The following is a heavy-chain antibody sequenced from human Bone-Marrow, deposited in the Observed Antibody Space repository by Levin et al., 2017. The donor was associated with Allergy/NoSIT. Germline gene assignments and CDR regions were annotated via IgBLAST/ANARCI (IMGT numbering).Heavy chain of an antibody. CDR3: ARVFYSDTSGYYHP. D-gene: IGHD3-22*01. Sequence: AASVKVSCKASGFNFNIYGIIWVRQAPGQGLEWMGWISGYNGNTDYEQKFQGRVSMTTDTSTSTAYLELRDLTPDDTAVYYCARVFYSDTSGYYHPWGQGTLVTVSS. J-gene: IGHJ4*02. CDR2: ISGYNGNT. CDR1: GFNFNIYG. V-gene: IGHV1-18*01.